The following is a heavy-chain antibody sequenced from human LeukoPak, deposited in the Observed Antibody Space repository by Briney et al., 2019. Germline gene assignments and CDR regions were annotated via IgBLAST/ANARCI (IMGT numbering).Heavy chain of an antibody. V-gene: IGHV3-23*01. D-gene: IGHD2-21*02. CDR3: AKVAVVTAMPAFVFDY. J-gene: IGHJ4*02. CDR2: ISGSGGST. CDR1: GFTFSSYA. Sequence: PGGSLRLSCAASGFTFSSYAMSWVRQAPGKGLEWVSAISGSGGSTYYADSAKGRFTISRDNSKNTLYLQMNSLRAEDTAVYYCAKVAVVTAMPAFVFDYWGQGTLVTVSS.